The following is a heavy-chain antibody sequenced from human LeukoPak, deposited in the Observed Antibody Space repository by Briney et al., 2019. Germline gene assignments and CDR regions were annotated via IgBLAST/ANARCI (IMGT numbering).Heavy chain of an antibody. V-gene: IGHV4-59*02. D-gene: IGHD6-19*01. CDR2: FYYSGGT. CDR1: GVSVSNHY. CDR3: ARHSSGWHFDP. J-gene: IGHJ5*02. Sequence: SETLSLTCSVSGVSVSNHYWSWIRQPPGKGLEWIGCFYYSGGTYFNPSLGSRVTISADTSRNHLSLNLRSLTAADTAVYYCARHSSGWHFDPWGQGALVTVSS.